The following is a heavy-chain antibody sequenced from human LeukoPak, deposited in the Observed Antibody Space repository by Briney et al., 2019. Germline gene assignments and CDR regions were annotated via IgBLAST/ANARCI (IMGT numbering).Heavy chain of an antibody. CDR3: ARGSSGWFTAFDI. CDR2: IYYSGST. V-gene: IGHV4-59*08. Sequence: SETLSLTCTVSGGSISSYYWSWIRQPPGKGLEWIGYIYYSGSTNYKPSLKSRVTISVDTSKNQFSLKLTSVIAADTAFYYCARGSSGWFTAFDIWGQGTMVTVFS. J-gene: IGHJ3*02. D-gene: IGHD6-19*01. CDR1: GGSISSYY.